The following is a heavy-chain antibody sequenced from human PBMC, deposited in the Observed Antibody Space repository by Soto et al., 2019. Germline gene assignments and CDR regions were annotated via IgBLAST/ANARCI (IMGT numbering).Heavy chain of an antibody. V-gene: IGHV4-59*01. CDR3: AGSDGRY. CDR1: GGSISSYY. CDR2: IYYSGST. Sequence: QVQLQESGPGLVKPSETLSLTCTVSGGSISSYYWSWIRQPPGKGLEWIGYIYYSGSTNYNPSLTXRXPISAETSKNQSPLKLSAVPAADTAVYYCAGSDGRYWGQGTLVTVSS. J-gene: IGHJ4*02.